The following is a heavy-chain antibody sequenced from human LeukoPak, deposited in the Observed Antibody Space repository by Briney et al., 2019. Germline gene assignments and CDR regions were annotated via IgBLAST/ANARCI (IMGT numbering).Heavy chain of an antibody. D-gene: IGHD4-17*01. CDR3: AKGDDYGDYGSDY. J-gene: IGHJ4*02. CDR1: GFTFSSYE. Sequence: AGGSLRLSCAASGFTFSSYEMNWVRQAPGKGLEWVSVIYSGGFTYYADSVKGRFTISRDNSKNTLYLQMNSLRAEDTAVYYCAKGDDYGDYGSDYWGQGTLVTVSS. CDR2: IYSGGFT. V-gene: IGHV3-53*01.